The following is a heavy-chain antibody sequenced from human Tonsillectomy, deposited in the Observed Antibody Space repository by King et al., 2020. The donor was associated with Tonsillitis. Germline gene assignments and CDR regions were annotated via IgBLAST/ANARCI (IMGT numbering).Heavy chain of an antibody. J-gene: IGHJ4*02. D-gene: IGHD5-18*01. V-gene: IGHV4-39*01. CDR2: IYYSGST. CDR1: GGSISSSSYY. Sequence: LQLQESGPGLVKPSETLSLTCTVSGGSISSSSYYWGWIRQPPGKGLEWIGSIYYSGSTYYNPSLKSRVTISVDTSKNQFSLKLSSVTAADTAVYYCATLGDTAMAHDYWGQGTLVTVSS. CDR3: ATLGDTAMAHDY.